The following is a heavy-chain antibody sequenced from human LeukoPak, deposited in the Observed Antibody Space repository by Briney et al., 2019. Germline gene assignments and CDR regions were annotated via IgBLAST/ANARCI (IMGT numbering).Heavy chain of an antibody. CDR1: GGSISSHY. Sequence: PSETLSLTCTVSGGSISSHYWSWIRQPPGKGLEWIGYIYYSGSTNYNPSLKSRVTISVDTSKNQFSLKLSSVTAADTAVYYCARDGGPSYCSSTSCYYGSWFDPWGQGTLVTVSS. V-gene: IGHV4-59*11. CDR3: ARDGGPSYCSSTSCYYGSWFDP. CDR2: IYYSGST. J-gene: IGHJ5*02. D-gene: IGHD2-2*01.